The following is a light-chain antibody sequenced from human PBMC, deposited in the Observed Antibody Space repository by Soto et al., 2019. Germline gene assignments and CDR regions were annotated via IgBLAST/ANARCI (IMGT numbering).Light chain of an antibody. CDR1: SSDVDDYNY. V-gene: IGLV2-11*01. CDR3: SSYTSSSTPYVV. J-gene: IGLJ2*01. Sequence: QSALTQPRSVSGSPGQSVTISCTGTSSDVDDYNYVSWFQQHPGKAPKLMIYDVSERPSGVPDRFSGSKSGNTASLTISGLQAEDEADYYCSSYTSSSTPYVVFGGGTKLTVL. CDR2: DVS.